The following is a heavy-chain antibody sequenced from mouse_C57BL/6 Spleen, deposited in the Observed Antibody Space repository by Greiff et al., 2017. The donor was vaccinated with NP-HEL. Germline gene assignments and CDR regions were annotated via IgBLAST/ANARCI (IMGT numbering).Heavy chain of an antibody. D-gene: IGHD2-10*02. CDR2: ISGGGGNT. V-gene: IGHV5-9*01. CDR3: ARHEYAPFAY. Sequence: EVQVVESGGGLVKPGGSLKLSCAASGFTFSSYTMSWVRQTPEKRLEWVATISGGGGNTYYPDSVKGRFTISRDNAKNTLYLQMSSLRSEDTALYYCARHEYAPFAYWGQGTLVTVSA. J-gene: IGHJ3*01. CDR1: GFTFSSYT.